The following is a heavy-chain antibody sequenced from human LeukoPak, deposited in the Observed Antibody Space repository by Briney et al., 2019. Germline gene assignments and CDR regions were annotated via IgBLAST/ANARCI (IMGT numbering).Heavy chain of an antibody. V-gene: IGHV4-59*01. D-gene: IGHD3-3*01. CDR3: ARDNYDFWSGKGNWFDP. CDR2: IYYSGST. Sequence: PSETLSLTCTVSGGSISSYYWSWVRQPPGKGLEWIGYIYYSGSTNYNPSLKSRVTISVDTSKNQFSLKLSSVTAADTAVYYCARDNYDFWSGKGNWFDPWGQGTLVTVSS. CDR1: GGSISSYY. J-gene: IGHJ5*02.